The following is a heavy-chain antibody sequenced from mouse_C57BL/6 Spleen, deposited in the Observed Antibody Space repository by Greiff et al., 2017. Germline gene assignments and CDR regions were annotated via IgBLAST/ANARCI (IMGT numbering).Heavy chain of an antibody. CDR1: GYTFTSYW. CDR3: ARGKGYDYDEAWFAC. Sequence: VQLQQPGAELVMPGASVKLSCKASGYTFTSYWMHWVKQRPGQGLEWIGEIDPSDSYTKYNQKFKGKSTFPVDKSSSTAYMQLSSLTSEDSAVYYCARGKGYDYDEAWFACWGQGTLVTVSA. CDR2: IDPSDSYT. J-gene: IGHJ3*01. D-gene: IGHD2-4*01. V-gene: IGHV1-69*01.